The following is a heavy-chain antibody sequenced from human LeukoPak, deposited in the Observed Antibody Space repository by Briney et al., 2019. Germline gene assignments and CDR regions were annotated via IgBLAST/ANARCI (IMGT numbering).Heavy chain of an antibody. CDR3: ARYCSSTSCSRYYYYYMDV. Sequence: PGGSLRLSCAASGFTVSSYSMNWVRQAPGKGLEWVSYISSSSSTIYYADSVKGRFTISRDNAKNSLYLQMNSLRAEDTAVYYCARYCSSTSCSRYYYYYMDVWGKGTTVTVSS. D-gene: IGHD2-2*01. CDR2: ISSSSSTI. CDR1: GFTVSSYS. J-gene: IGHJ6*03. V-gene: IGHV3-48*01.